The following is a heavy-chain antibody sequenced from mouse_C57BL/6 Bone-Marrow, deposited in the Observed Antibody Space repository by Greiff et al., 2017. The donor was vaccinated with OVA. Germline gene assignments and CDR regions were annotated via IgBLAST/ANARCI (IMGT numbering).Heavy chain of an antibody. D-gene: IGHD4-1*01. Sequence: VMLVESGPGLVAPSQSLSITCTVSGFSLTSYAISWVRQPPGKGLERLGVIWTGGGTNYNSALKSRLSISKDNSKSQVFLKMNSLQTDDTARYYCARKGTGYWYFDVWGTGTTVTVAS. CDR3: ARKGTGYWYFDV. CDR1: GFSLTSYA. CDR2: IWTGGGT. V-gene: IGHV2-9-1*01. J-gene: IGHJ1*03.